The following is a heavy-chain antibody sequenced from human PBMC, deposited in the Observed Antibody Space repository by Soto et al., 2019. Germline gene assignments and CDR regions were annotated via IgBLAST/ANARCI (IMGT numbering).Heavy chain of an antibody. Sequence: PSEALSLTCTVSGGSISRGGYYWGWIRQPPGRGLEWIGTIFHSGSTYYNASLKSRVTISVDTPKNQFSLKLSSVTAADTALYYCARTVYNWNDRYFDYWGQGTLVTVSS. D-gene: IGHD1-20*01. CDR1: GGSISRGGYY. J-gene: IGHJ4*02. V-gene: IGHV4-39*01. CDR3: ARTVYNWNDRYFDY. CDR2: IFHSGST.